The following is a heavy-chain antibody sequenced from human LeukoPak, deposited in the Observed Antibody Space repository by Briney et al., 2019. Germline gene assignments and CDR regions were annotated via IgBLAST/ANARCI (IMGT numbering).Heavy chain of an antibody. CDR3: ARLRTDSGYDYMYFHH. D-gene: IGHD5-12*01. Sequence: GESLRISCKGSGYSFSSYWISWVHQMPGKGLEWMGRIDPSDSYTSYSPSFEGHVTISADESTSTAYLQWSSLKASDTAMYYCARLRTDSGYDYMYFHHWGQGTLVTVSS. V-gene: IGHV5-10-1*01. CDR2: IDPSDSYT. CDR1: GYSFSSYW. J-gene: IGHJ1*01.